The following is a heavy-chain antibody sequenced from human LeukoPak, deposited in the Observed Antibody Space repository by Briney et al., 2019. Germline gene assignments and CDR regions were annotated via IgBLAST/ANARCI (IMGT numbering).Heavy chain of an antibody. D-gene: IGHD6-13*01. CDR2: INPNSGGT. J-gene: IGHJ4*02. CDR3: ARVSSSSWYYFDY. CDR1: GYTFTGYY. Sequence: ALVKVSCKASGYTFTGYYMHWVRQAPGQGLEWMGWINPNSGGTNYAQKFQGRVTMTRDTSISTAYMELSRLRSDDTAVYYCARVSSSSWYYFDYWGQGTLVTVSS. V-gene: IGHV1-2*02.